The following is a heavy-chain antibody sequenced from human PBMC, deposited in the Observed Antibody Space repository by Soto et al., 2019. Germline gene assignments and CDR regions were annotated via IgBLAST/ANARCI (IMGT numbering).Heavy chain of an antibody. CDR2: IFYSGSTTY. Sequence: SESLSLTCTVSVGSISGHYWIWIRQPPGEGMEWIGYIFYSGSTTYNNNPSLKSRVTISVDTSKNQFSLRLRSVTAADTAVYYCARVGSSGWSPDYWGQGTLVTVSS. J-gene: IGHJ4*02. CDR3: ARVGSSGWSPDY. CDR1: VGSISGHY. D-gene: IGHD6-19*01. V-gene: IGHV4-59*11.